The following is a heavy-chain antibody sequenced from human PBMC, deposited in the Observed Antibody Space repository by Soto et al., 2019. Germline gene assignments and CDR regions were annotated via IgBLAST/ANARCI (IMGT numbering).Heavy chain of an antibody. CDR2: IWYDGSNK. CDR3: ARDHLVRPHRVIDY. CDR1: GFTFSSYG. Sequence: QVQLVESGGDVVQPGRSLRLSCAASGFTFSSYGMHWDRQATGKGLEWVAVIWYDGSNKYYADSVKGRFTISRDNSKNTLYLHMNSLRDEVTAVYYCARDHLVRPHRVIDYSGQGTLVTVSS. D-gene: IGHD2-15*01. V-gene: IGHV3-33*01. J-gene: IGHJ4*02.